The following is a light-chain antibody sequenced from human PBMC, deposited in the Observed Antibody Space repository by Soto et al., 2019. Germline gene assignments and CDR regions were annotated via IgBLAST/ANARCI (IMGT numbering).Light chain of an antibody. CDR1: SSDVGAYDY. J-gene: IGLJ3*02. Sequence: QSVLTQPPSASGSPGQSVTISCTGTSSDVGAYDYVSWFQQHPGKAPKLIIYQVTKRPSGVPDRFSGSKSGNTASLTVFGLQAEDEADYYCSSYVVSYKWVFGGGTKLTVL. V-gene: IGLV2-8*01. CDR3: SSYVVSYKWV. CDR2: QVT.